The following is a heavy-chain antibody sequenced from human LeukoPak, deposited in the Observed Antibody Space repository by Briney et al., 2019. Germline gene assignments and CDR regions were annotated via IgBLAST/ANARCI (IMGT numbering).Heavy chain of an antibody. CDR1: GDSVSSNSAA. J-gene: IGHJ2*01. Sequence: SQTLSLTCAISGDSVSSNSAAWNWIRQSPSRGLEWLGRTYYRSKWYNDYAVSVKSRITINPDTSKNQFSLQLNSVTPEDTAVYYCARVSESVAALRGGWYSDLWGRGTLVTVSS. CDR2: TYYRSKWYN. CDR3: ARVSESVAALRGGWYSDL. D-gene: IGHD6-6*01. V-gene: IGHV6-1*01.